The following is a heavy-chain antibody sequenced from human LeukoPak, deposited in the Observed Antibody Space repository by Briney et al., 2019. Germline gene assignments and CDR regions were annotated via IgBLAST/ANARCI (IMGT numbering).Heavy chain of an antibody. J-gene: IGHJ3*02. CDR3: ARDDVRCSGGSCYSDSAFDI. CDR2: INHSGST. D-gene: IGHD2-15*01. Sequence: SETLSLTCAVYGGSFSGYYWSWIRQPPGKGLEWIGEINHSGSTNYNPSLKSRVTISVDMSKNQFSLKLSSVTAADTAVYYCARDDVRCSGGSCYSDSAFDIWGQGTMVTVSS. V-gene: IGHV4-34*01. CDR1: GGSFSGYY.